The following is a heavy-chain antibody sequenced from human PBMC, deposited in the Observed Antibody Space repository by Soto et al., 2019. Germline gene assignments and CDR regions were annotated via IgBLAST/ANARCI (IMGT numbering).Heavy chain of an antibody. J-gene: IGHJ6*02. CDR3: ARDTQVQLRVVEWFDAYYAMDV. CDR2: ISAYNGNT. V-gene: IGHV1-18*04. D-gene: IGHD3-3*01. Sequence: ASVKVSCMASGYTFTSYGISWVRQAPGQGLEWMGWISAYNGNTNYAQKLQGRVTMTTDTSTSTAYMELRSLRSDDTAVYYCARDTQVQLRVVEWFDAYYAMDVWGQGTTVTVSS. CDR1: GYTFTSYG.